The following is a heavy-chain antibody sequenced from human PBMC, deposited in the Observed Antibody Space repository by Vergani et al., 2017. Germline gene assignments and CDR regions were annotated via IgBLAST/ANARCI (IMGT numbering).Heavy chain of an antibody. CDR1: GFTFSSYE. Sequence: EVQLVESGGGLVKPGGSLRLSCAASGFTFSSYEMNWVRQAPGKGLEWVSYISSSGSTIYYADSVKGRFTISRDNAKNSLYLQMNSLRAEDTAVYYCARDSRIFGVGQKTYYYYGMDVWGQGTTVTVSS. V-gene: IGHV3-48*03. J-gene: IGHJ6*02. CDR2: ISSSGSTI. D-gene: IGHD3-3*01. CDR3: ARDSRIFGVGQKTYYYYGMDV.